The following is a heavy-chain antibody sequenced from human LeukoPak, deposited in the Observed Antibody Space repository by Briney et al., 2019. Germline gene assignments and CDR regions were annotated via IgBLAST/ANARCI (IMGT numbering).Heavy chain of an antibody. V-gene: IGHV3-53*01. Sequence: GGSLRLSCAASGFIFSSNYMNWVRQAPGKGLEWVSVIYSGGSTYYSDSVTGGFTISRDNSKNTLYLQMNSLRAEDTAVYYCAKVPTYYYDSSGYSGAFDIWGQGTMVTVSS. J-gene: IGHJ3*02. CDR3: AKVPTYYYDSSGYSGAFDI. CDR2: IYSGGST. CDR1: GFIFSSNY. D-gene: IGHD3-22*01.